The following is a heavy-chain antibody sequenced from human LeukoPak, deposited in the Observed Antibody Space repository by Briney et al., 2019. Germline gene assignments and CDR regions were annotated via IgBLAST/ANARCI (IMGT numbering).Heavy chain of an antibody. V-gene: IGHV3-53*01. CDR3: AKEGQQERDHRTYFLYYMDV. Sequence: GGSLRLSCTASGFSVRDSYMSWVRQAPGKGPEWVSVIYSGGRTYYADSVRGRSTISRDDSDNTLYLQMTSLRPEDTALYYCAKEGQQERDHRTYFLYYMDVWGSGTTVTVSS. D-gene: IGHD6-13*01. CDR1: GFSVRDSY. J-gene: IGHJ6*03. CDR2: IYSGGRT.